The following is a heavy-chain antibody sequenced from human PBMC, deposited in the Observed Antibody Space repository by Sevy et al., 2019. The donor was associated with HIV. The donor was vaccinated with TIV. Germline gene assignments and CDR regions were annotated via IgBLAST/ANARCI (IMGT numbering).Heavy chain of an antibody. J-gene: IGHJ5*02. Sequence: ASVKVSCKASGGTFSSYAINWVRQAPGQGLEWMGGIIPIFGTANYAQKFQGRVTITADESTSTAYMELSSLRSEDTAVYYCAREKPPRYCSSTSCYTGGNWFDPWGQGTLVTVSS. V-gene: IGHV1-69*13. CDR2: IIPIFGTA. CDR3: AREKPPRYCSSTSCYTGGNWFDP. CDR1: GGTFSSYA. D-gene: IGHD2-2*02.